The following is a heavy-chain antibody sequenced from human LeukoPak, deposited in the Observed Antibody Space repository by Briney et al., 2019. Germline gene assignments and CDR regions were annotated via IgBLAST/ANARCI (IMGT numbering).Heavy chain of an antibody. CDR2: IYKIGTT. V-gene: IGHV4-59*02. CDR1: GDSVTGYF. J-gene: IGHJ4*02. Sequence: SETLSLTCTVFGDSVTGYFLTWVRQPPGKGLEWIGHIYKIGTTNYNPSLKSRLTISADTSKHQFSLQLRSVTAADTAVYYCVIGVGWQPDYWGQGALVTVSS. CDR3: VIGVGWQPDY. D-gene: IGHD2-15*01.